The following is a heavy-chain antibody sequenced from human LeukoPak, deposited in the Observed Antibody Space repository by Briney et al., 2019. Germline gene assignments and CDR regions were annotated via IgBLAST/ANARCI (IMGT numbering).Heavy chain of an antibody. J-gene: IGHJ4*02. V-gene: IGHV3-74*01. D-gene: IGHD3-22*01. CDR2: INTDGSST. CDR3: ARDPRLGDSSGYFSN. CDR1: GFTFSSFW. Sequence: GGSLRLSCAASGFTFSSFWMHWVRHVPGKGLVWVSRINTDGSSTNYADSVKGRFTIARDNAKKTLYLQMNGLRAEDTAVYHCARDPRLGDSSGYFSNRGQGTQVTVSS.